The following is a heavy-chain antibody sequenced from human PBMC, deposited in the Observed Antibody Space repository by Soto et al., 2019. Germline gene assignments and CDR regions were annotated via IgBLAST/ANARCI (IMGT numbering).Heavy chain of an antibody. J-gene: IGHJ6*02. V-gene: IGHV1-69*01. CDR3: ARVPTGDGYDYYGMDV. D-gene: IGHD7-27*01. Sequence: QVQLVQSGAEVKKPGSSVKVSCKASGGTFSRYAISWVRQAPGQGLAWMGGTIPIFGTANYAPKCQGRVTIADDESTSTAYMELSSLRSEDTAVYYCARVPTGDGYDYYGMDVWGHGTTVTVSS. CDR2: TIPIFGTA. CDR1: GGTFSRYA.